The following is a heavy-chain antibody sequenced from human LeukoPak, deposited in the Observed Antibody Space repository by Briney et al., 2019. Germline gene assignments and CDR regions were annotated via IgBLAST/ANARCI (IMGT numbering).Heavy chain of an antibody. CDR1: GFTFSVYP. D-gene: IGHD6-13*01. Sequence: GGSLRLSCAASGFTFSVYPMNWVRQAPGKGLEWLSNIRDSGTEMYYADSVKGRFTITRDNAKNSLYLQMDGLRVEDTAVYFCVRDESWAFDFWGQGILVTVSS. CDR3: VRDESWAFDF. J-gene: IGHJ4*02. CDR2: IRDSGTEM. V-gene: IGHV3-48*01.